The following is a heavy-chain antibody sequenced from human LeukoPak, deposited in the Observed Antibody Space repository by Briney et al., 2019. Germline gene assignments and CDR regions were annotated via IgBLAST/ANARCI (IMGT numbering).Heavy chain of an antibody. CDR1: GFSVSSNY. D-gene: IGHD1-26*01. CDR2: IYSDGST. CDR3: ARLRRRGVGATASNWFDP. V-gene: IGHV3-53*01. Sequence: GGSLRLSCAASGFSVSSNYMSWVRQAPGKGLEWVSVIYSDGSTYYADSVKGRFTISRDNSKNTLFLQMNSLRAEDTAVYYCARLRRRGVGATASNWFDPWGQGTLVTVSS. J-gene: IGHJ5*02.